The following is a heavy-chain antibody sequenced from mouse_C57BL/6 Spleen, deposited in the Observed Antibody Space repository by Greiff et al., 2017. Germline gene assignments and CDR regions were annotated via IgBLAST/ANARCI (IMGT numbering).Heavy chain of an antibody. Sequence: EVQRVESGGGLVKPGGSLKLSCAASGFTFSDYGMHWVRQAPGKGLEWVGYISSGSSTIYYADTVKGRFTISRDNAKNTLFLQMTCLSSVDTAMYCCSRGLGRSAYWGQGTLVTVSA. CDR1: GFTFSDYG. CDR3: SRGLGRSAY. J-gene: IGHJ3*01. D-gene: IGHD4-1*01. V-gene: IGHV5-17*01. CDR2: ISSGSSTI.